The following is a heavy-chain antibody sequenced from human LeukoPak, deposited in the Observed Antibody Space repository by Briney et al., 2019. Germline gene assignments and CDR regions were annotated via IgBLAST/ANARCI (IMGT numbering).Heavy chain of an antibody. D-gene: IGHD6-19*01. CDR1: GFTFSSYW. V-gene: IGHV3-7*01. CDR2: IKQDGSEK. J-gene: IGHJ2*01. CDR3: ARRFAGWLVHERYFDL. Sequence: PGGSLRLSCAASGFTFSSYWMSWVRQAPGKGLEWVANIKQDGSEKYYVDSVKGRSTISRDNAKNSLYLQMNSLRAEDTAVYYCARRFAGWLVHERYFDLWGRGTLVTVSS.